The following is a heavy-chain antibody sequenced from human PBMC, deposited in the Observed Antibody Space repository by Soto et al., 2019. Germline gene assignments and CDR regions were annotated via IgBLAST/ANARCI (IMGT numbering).Heavy chain of an antibody. J-gene: IGHJ4*02. D-gene: IGHD3-3*01. CDR3: AHRVLRTVFGLVTTPAIYFDC. CDR2: ICWDDDK. CDR1: GFSLTTSGVG. Sequence: QITLNESGPTVVRPTEPLTLTCRFSGFSLTTSGVGVGWIRQSPGKAPEWLALICWDDDKRYSASLKSRLTSTRDTSKNQVVLTVSDLDPTDTATYYCAHRVLRTVFGLVTTPAIYFDCWGQGTPVAVSS. V-gene: IGHV2-5*02.